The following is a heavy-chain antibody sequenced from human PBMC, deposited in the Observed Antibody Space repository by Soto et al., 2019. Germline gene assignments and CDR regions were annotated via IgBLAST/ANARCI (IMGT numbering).Heavy chain of an antibody. V-gene: IGHV3-33*01. CDR2: IWYDGSNK. D-gene: IGHD1-26*01. Sequence: PVGSLRLSCAASGFTFSSYGMHWVRQAPGKGLEWVAVIWYDGSNKYYADSVKGRFTISRDNSKNTLYLQMNSLRAEDTAVYHCARDLGSGSYNYYYGMDVWGQGTTVTVSS. CDR3: ARDLGSGSYNYYYGMDV. J-gene: IGHJ6*02. CDR1: GFTFSSYG.